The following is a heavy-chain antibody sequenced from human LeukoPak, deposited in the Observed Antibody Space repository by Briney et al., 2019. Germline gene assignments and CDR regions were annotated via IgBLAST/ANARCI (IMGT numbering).Heavy chain of an antibody. CDR3: ARDHFGVVPLLTYYYYGMDV. Sequence: SETLSLTCTVSGGSISSYYWSWIRQPAGKGLEWIGRIYTSGSTNYNPPLKSRVTMSVDTSKNQFSLKLSSVTAADTAVYYCARDHFGVVPLLTYYYYGMDVWGQGTTVTVSS. V-gene: IGHV4-4*07. J-gene: IGHJ6*02. CDR1: GGSISSYY. CDR2: IYTSGST. D-gene: IGHD3-3*01.